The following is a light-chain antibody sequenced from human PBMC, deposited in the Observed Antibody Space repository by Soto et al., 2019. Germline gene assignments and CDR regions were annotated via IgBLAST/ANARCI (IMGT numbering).Light chain of an antibody. Sequence: QSVLTQPASVSGSPGQSITISCTGTSSDVGGSNYVSWYQQHPGKAPKLMIYEVTNRPSGVSDRFSGSKSGNTASLTISGLQAEDEADYYCSSYGARSTLVVFGGGTKVTVL. CDR2: EVT. CDR3: SSYGARSTLVV. V-gene: IGLV2-14*01. CDR1: SSDVGGSNY. J-gene: IGLJ2*01.